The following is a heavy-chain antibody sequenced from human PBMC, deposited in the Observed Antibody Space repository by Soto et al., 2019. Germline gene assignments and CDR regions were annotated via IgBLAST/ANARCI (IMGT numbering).Heavy chain of an antibody. V-gene: IGHV3-7*03. CDR3: VRGGHGSGSYLGSY. J-gene: IGHJ4*02. D-gene: IGHD3-10*01. CDR1: GFTFTTYW. Sequence: EVQLVESGGGLAQPGGSLRLSCVASGFTFTTYWMSWVRQAPGKGLEWVANIRQDGGAQYYVDSVKGRFNISRDNAKNSVYLQMDSLRAEDTGVYYCVRGGHGSGSYLGSYWGQGILVTVSS. CDR2: IRQDGGAQ.